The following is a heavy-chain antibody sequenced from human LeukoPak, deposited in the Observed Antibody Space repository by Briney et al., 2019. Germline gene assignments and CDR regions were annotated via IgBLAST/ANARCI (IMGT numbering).Heavy chain of an antibody. J-gene: IGHJ3*02. CDR3: ARVRGYYYDISGYNAFDI. Sequence: SETLSLTCTVSGGSISSYYWSWIRQPPGKGLEWIGYIYYSGSTNYNPSLKSRVTISVDTSKNQFSLKLSSVTATDTAVYYCARVRGYYYDISGYNAFDIWGQGTMVTVSS. CDR1: GGSISSYY. V-gene: IGHV4-59*01. CDR2: IYYSGST. D-gene: IGHD3-22*01.